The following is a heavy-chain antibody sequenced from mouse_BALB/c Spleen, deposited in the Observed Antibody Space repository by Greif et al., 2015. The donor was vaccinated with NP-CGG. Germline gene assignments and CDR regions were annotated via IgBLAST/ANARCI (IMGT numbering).Heavy chain of an antibody. D-gene: IGHD1-1*01. CDR1: GYNFTSYW. CDR3: ASYYYGSSYAMDY. CDR2: INPSTGYT. V-gene: IGHV1-7*01. J-gene: IGHJ4*01. Sequence: LEESGAELAKPGASVKMSCKASGYNFTSYWMHWVKQRPGQGLEWIGYINPSTGYTEYNQKFKDKATLTADKSSSTAYMQLSSLTSEDSAVYYCASYYYGSSYAMDYWGRGTSVTVSS.